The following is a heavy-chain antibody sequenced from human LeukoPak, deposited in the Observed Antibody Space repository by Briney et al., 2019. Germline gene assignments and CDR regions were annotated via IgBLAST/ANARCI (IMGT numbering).Heavy chain of an antibody. CDR1: GYIFTSNY. Sequence: AASVTVSCKASGYIFTSNYMHWVRQAPGQGLEWMGVIHPSGGNTNYAQKFQGRVAMTRDTSTSTVYMELSSLRSEDTAIYYCARDCSSTRCQGPVFDNWGQGTLVTVSS. D-gene: IGHD2-2*01. V-gene: IGHV1-46*01. J-gene: IGHJ4*02. CDR2: IHPSGGNT. CDR3: ARDCSSTRCQGPVFDN.